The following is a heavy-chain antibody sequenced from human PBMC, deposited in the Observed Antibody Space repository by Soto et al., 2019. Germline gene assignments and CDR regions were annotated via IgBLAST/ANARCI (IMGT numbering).Heavy chain of an antibody. CDR3: AHSIRYFDWLHRYFDY. J-gene: IGHJ4*02. CDR2: IYWDDDK. CDR1: GFSLSTSGVG. D-gene: IGHD3-9*01. Sequence: QITLKESGPTLVKPTQTLTLTCTFSGFSLSTSGVGVGWIRQPPGKALEWLALIYWDDDKRYSPSLKSRLTITKDTSTNQVVLTMTSMDPVDKATYYCAHSIRYFDWLHRYFDYWGQGTLVTVSS. V-gene: IGHV2-5*02.